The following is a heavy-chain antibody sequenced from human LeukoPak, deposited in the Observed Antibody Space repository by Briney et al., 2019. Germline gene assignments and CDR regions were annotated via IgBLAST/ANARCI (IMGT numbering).Heavy chain of an antibody. CDR3: AREPTVKGGAFDI. D-gene: IGHD4-17*01. Sequence: GASVKVSCKASGYTFTSYYMHWVRQAPGQGLEWMGIINPSGGSTSYAQKFQGRVTMTRDTSTSTVYMELSSLRSEDTAAYYCAREPTVKGGAFDIWGQGTMVTVSS. CDR1: GYTFTSYY. V-gene: IGHV1-46*01. J-gene: IGHJ3*02. CDR2: INPSGGST.